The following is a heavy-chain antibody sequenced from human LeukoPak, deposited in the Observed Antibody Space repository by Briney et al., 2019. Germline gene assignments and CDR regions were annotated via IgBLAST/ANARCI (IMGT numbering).Heavy chain of an antibody. J-gene: IGHJ4*02. Sequence: SETLSLTCTVSGGSISSSSYYWGWIRQPPGKGLEWIGSIFYGGNTYYHPSLKSRVTISVDTSNNQFSLKLSPVTAADTAVYYCARQIEGTITYYFDYWGQGTLVTVSS. CDR3: ARQIEGTITYYFDY. D-gene: IGHD1-7*01. V-gene: IGHV4-39*01. CDR1: GGSISSSSYY. CDR2: IFYGGNT.